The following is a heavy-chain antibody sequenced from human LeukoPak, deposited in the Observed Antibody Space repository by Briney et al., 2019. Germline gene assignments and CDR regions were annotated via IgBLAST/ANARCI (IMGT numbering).Heavy chain of an antibody. CDR2: ISESGGGT. Sequence: PGGALTLSCAVSGITLSNYAMSWVRQPPGKGLEWVAGISESGGGTHYADSVKDRFTTSRDNPKNTLYMQMNNLRAGDTAVYFCAKRGVVIRVILVGFHKEAYYFDSWGQGALVTVSS. D-gene: IGHD3-22*01. CDR3: AKRGVVIRVILVGFHKEAYYFDS. CDR1: GITLSNYA. J-gene: IGHJ4*02. V-gene: IGHV3-23*01.